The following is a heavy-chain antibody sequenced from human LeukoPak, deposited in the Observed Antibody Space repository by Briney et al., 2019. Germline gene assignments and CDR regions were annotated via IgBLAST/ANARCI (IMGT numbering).Heavy chain of an antibody. CDR1: GFTVSSNY. CDR3: ARGPVVPAAIRAYYYYYYGMDV. V-gene: IGHV3-53*01. D-gene: IGHD2-2*02. Sequence: GGSLRLSCAASGFTVSSNYMSWVRQAPGKGLEWVSVIYSGGNTYYADSVKGRFTISRDNSKNTLYLQMNSLRAEDTAVYYCARGPVVPAAIRAYYYYYYGMDVWGQGTTVTVSS. J-gene: IGHJ6*02. CDR2: IYSGGNT.